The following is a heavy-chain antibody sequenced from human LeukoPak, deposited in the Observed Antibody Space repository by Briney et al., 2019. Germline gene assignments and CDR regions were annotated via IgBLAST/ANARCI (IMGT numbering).Heavy chain of an antibody. CDR2: INSDGSST. D-gene: IGHD1-1*01. Sequence: GGSLRLSCAASGLTFSSYWMHWVRQAPGKGLVWVSRINSDGSSTSYADSVKGRFTISRDNAKNTLYLQMNSLRAEDTAVYYCAREGSWNDLHYYYYGMDVWGQGTTVTVSS. J-gene: IGHJ6*02. V-gene: IGHV3-74*01. CDR1: GLTFSSYW. CDR3: AREGSWNDLHYYYYGMDV.